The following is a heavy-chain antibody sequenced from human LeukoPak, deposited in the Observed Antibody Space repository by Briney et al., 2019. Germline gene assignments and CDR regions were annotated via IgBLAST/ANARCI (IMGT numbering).Heavy chain of an antibody. D-gene: IGHD3-22*01. V-gene: IGHV4-38-2*02. Sequence: SETLSLTCTVSGYSISSGYYWGWIRQPPGKGLEWIGNIYHSGSTYYNASLKSRVTISIDTSKNQFSLKLSSVTAADTAVYYCARGVTMIGRLRLDPWGQGTLVTVSS. CDR3: ARGVTMIGRLRLDP. J-gene: IGHJ5*02. CDR1: GYSISSGYY. CDR2: IYHSGST.